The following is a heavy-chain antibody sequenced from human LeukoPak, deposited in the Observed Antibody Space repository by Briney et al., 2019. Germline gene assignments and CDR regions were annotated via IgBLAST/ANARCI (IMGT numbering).Heavy chain of an antibody. Sequence: SETLSLTCAVYGGSFSGYYWSWIRQPPGKGLEWIGEINHSGSTNYNPSLKSRVTISVDTSKNQFSLKLSSVTAADTAVYYCARGPRRSSVKEGAFDIWGQGTMVTVSS. CDR2: INHSGST. V-gene: IGHV4-34*01. J-gene: IGHJ3*02. CDR1: GGSFSGYY. D-gene: IGHD3-22*01. CDR3: ARGPRRSSVKEGAFDI.